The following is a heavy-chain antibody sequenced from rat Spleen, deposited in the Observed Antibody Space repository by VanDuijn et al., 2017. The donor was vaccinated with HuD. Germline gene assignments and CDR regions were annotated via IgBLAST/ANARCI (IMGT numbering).Heavy chain of an antibody. CDR3: ARQRTGCFDY. J-gene: IGHJ2*01. CDR2: ISTSGGST. D-gene: IGHD5-1*01. Sequence: EVQLVESGGGLVQPGRSLKLSCAASGFTFSNYDMAWVRQAPTKGLEGVASISTSGGSTYYRDSVKGRFTVSRDNAKSTLYLQMDSLRSEDTATYYCARQRTGCFDYWGQGVMVTVSS. V-gene: IGHV5-25*01. CDR1: GFTFSNYD.